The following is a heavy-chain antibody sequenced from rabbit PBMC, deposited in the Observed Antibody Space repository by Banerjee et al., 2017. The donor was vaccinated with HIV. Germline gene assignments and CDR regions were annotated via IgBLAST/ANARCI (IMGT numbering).Heavy chain of an antibody. D-gene: IGHD4-2*01. V-gene: IGHV1S45*01. J-gene: IGHJ4*01. CDR2: IYGGSSRST. CDR1: GFSFSSNYW. CDR3: ARGLFDLVGSTWYFNL. Sequence: QEQLEESGGGLVQPEGSLTLTCKASGFSFSSNYWICWFRQAPGKGLEWIGTIYGGSSRSTYYASWAKGRFTSSKTSSTTVTLQMTSLTAADTATYFCARGLFDLVGSTWYFNLWGPGTLVTVS.